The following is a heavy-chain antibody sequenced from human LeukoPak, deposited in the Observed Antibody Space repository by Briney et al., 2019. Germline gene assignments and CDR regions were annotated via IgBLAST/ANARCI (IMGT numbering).Heavy chain of an antibody. J-gene: IGHJ4*02. D-gene: IGHD3-22*01. V-gene: IGHV1-46*01. CDR2: INPSGGST. Sequence: ASVKVSCKASGYTFTSYGISWVRQAPGQGLEWMGIINPSGGSTSYAQKFQGRVTMTRDTSTSTVYMELSSLRSEDTAVYYCARDTYYYDSSGYPFDYWGQGTLVTVSS. CDR3: ARDTYYYDSSGYPFDY. CDR1: GYTFTSYG.